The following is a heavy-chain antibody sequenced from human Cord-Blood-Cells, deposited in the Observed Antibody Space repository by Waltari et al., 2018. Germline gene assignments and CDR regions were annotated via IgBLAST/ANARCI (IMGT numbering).Heavy chain of an antibody. Sequence: QVQLVQSGAEVKKPGSSVKVSCKASGGTFSSYAISWVRQAPGQGLEWMGGIIPIFGTANYAQKFQGRVTITADESTSTAYMELSSLRSEDTAVYYCARDSRYCSSTSCYWFDPWGQGTLVTVSS. V-gene: IGHV1-69*12. CDR3: ARDSRYCSSTSCYWFDP. CDR1: GGTFSSYA. J-gene: IGHJ5*02. D-gene: IGHD2-2*01. CDR2: IIPIFGTA.